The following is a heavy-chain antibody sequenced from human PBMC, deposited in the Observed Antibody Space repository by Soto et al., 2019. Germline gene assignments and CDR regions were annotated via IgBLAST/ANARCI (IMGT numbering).Heavy chain of an antibody. Sequence: GPTLVNPTQTLTLTCTFSGFSLSTSGMCVSWIRQPPGKALEWLALIDWDDDKYYSTSLKTRLTISKDTSKNQVVLTMTNMDPVDTATYYCARIKVPMAAAAHNDYGMDVWGQGTTVTVSS. D-gene: IGHD6-13*01. CDR3: ARIKVPMAAAAHNDYGMDV. CDR2: IDWDDDK. V-gene: IGHV2-70*01. J-gene: IGHJ6*02. CDR1: GFSLSTSGMC.